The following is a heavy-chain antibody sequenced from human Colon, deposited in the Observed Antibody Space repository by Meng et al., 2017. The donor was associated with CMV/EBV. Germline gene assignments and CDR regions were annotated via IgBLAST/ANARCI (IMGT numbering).Heavy chain of an antibody. CDR2: IYTGGST. CDR1: GFTVSNNY. D-gene: IGHD3-22*01. V-gene: IGHV3-53*01. CDR3: ARSYYYYSSGYFDC. J-gene: IGHJ4*02. Sequence: GESLKISCAASGFTVSNNYMSWVRQAPGKGLEWVSTIYTGGSTYYADSVKGRFTISRDNSKNTLYLQMNSLRAEDTAVYYCARSYYYYSSGYFDCWGQGTLVTVS.